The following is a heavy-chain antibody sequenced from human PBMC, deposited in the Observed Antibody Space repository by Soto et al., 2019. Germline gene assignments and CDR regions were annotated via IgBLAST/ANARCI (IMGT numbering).Heavy chain of an antibody. V-gene: IGHV3-30-3*01. J-gene: IGHJ3*01. CDR1: GFTFSSYS. CDR2: ISYDGSKK. CDR3: AREYGIGGAAFDF. D-gene: IGHD2-15*01. Sequence: QVQLVESGGGVVQPGRSLRLSCAASGFTFSSYSMHWVRQAPGKGLEWVAVISYDGSKKYYADSVKGRFTISRDNSKNTLYGQMNSLGAEDTAVYYCAREYGIGGAAFDFWGQGTMVTVSS.